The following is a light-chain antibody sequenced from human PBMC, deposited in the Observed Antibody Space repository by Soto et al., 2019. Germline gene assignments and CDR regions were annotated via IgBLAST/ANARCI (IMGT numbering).Light chain of an antibody. Sequence: IVMTQSPASLALCPGQRATLSCRASQRVSRNLAWYQQKHGQAPRLLIYGASTRATGIPARFSGSGSGTDVTITISRLQSEDGAVYYCQPHSNWPIAFGQGTRLEIK. CDR3: QPHSNWPIA. J-gene: IGKJ5*01. CDR2: GAS. V-gene: IGKV3D-15*01. CDR1: QRVSRN.